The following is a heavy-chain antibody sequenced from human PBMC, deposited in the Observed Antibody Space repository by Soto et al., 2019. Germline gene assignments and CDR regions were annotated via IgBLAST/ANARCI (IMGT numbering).Heavy chain of an antibody. V-gene: IGHV3-33*01. Sequence: GGSLRLSCAASGFTFSSYGMHWVRQAPGKGLEWVAVIWYDGSNKYYADSVKGRFTISRDNSKNTLYLQMNSLRAEDTAVYYCAREGPACCAESSGYSTYYYYGMDVWGQGTTVTVSS. D-gene: IGHD3-22*01. J-gene: IGHJ6*02. CDR2: IWYDGSNK. CDR3: AREGPACCAESSGYSTYYYYGMDV. CDR1: GFTFSSYG.